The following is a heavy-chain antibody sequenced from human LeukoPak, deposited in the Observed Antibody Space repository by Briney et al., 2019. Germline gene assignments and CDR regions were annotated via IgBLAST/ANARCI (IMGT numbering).Heavy chain of an antibody. CDR1: GGSISSGDYY. Sequence: SETLSLTCTVSGGSISSGDYYWSWIRQPPGKGLEWIGYIYYSGSTYYNPSLKSRVTISVDTSKNQFSLKLSSVTAADTAVYYCARDRGWMNTPINWFDPWGQGTLATVSS. CDR3: ARDRGWMNTPINWFDP. J-gene: IGHJ5*02. D-gene: IGHD5-12*01. CDR2: IYYSGST. V-gene: IGHV4-30-4*01.